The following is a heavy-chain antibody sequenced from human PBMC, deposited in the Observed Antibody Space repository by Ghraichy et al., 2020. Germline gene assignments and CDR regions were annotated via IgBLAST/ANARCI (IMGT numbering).Heavy chain of an antibody. D-gene: IGHD2-15*01. V-gene: IGHV3-23*01. J-gene: IGHJ5*02. CDR3: AKAWGYCSGGACPSYNWFDP. CDR2: IGGKGGPT. CDR1: GFTFSNYA. Sequence: GESLNISCAGSGFTFSNYAMSWVRQAPGKGLEWVSTIGGKGGPTYYADSVKGRFTISRDNSKNTLYLQMNSLRVEDTAVYYCAKAWGYCSGGACPSYNWFDPWGQGTLVTVSS.